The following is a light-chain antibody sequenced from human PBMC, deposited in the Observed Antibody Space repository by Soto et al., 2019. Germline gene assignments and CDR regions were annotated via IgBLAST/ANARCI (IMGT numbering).Light chain of an antibody. CDR3: QHYGSSLT. J-gene: IGKJ3*01. V-gene: IGKV3-20*01. CDR2: GAS. CDR1: QSVSSIY. Sequence: EIVLTQSPGTLSLSPGERATLSCRASQSVSSIYLSWYQQKPGQAPRLLIYGASSRATGVPDRFSGSGSGTDFALTISRLEPDDFAVYYCQHYGSSLTFGPGTKVDIK.